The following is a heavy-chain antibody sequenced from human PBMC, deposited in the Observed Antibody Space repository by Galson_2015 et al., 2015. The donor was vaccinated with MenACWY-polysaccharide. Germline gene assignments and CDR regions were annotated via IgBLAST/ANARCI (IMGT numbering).Heavy chain of an antibody. CDR2: ISYDGGT. D-gene: IGHD3-16*01. V-gene: IGHV4-31*03. Sequence: TLSLTCTVSGDSITSGGYFWSWIRQHPGKGLEWIASISYDGGTYYNPSLKSRVTISVDTPTHQFSLKLNSVTAADTAVYYCARGGRAVSNRNWFDPWSQGTLVTVSS. CDR3: ARGGRAVSNRNWFDP. CDR1: GDSITSGGYF. J-gene: IGHJ5*02.